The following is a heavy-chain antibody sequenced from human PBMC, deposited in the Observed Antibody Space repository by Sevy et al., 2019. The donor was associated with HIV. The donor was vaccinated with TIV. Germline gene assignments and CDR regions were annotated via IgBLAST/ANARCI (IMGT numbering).Heavy chain of an antibody. CDR1: GFTFSSYS. D-gene: IGHD6-19*01. Sequence: EGSLRLSCAASGFTFSSYSMNWVHQAPGKGLEWVSSIRSSSSYIYYADSVKGRFTISRDNAKNSLYLQMNSLRAEDTAVYYCARVVAVAGCDAFDIWGQGTMVTVSS. CDR3: ARVVAVAGCDAFDI. CDR2: IRSSSSYI. J-gene: IGHJ3*02. V-gene: IGHV3-21*01.